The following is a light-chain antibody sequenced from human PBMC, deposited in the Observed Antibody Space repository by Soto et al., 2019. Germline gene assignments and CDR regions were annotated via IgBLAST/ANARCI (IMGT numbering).Light chain of an antibody. J-gene: IGKJ3*01. CDR2: GAS. CDR3: QQYGSSPPFT. Sequence: EIVLTQSPGTLSLSPGEGATLSCRASQSVSNNYLAWYQQKPGQAPRLLIYGASSRATGIPDRFSGSGSGTDFTLTISRLEPEDFAVYYCQQYGSSPPFTFGPGTKVDIK. CDR1: QSVSNNY. V-gene: IGKV3-20*01.